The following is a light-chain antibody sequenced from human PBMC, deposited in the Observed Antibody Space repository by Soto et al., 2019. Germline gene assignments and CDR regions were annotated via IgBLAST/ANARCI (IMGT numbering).Light chain of an antibody. CDR2: GAS. CDR3: QQDSSWPLT. CDR1: QDIRSS. V-gene: IGKV3-15*01. J-gene: IGKJ4*01. Sequence: EIVMTQSPATLSVSPGERVTLSCRASQDIRSSLAWCQQKPGQAPRLLIYGASIRATGVPATFSGSGSGTEFTLSISSLQSEHLGVYYCQQDSSWPLTFGGGNKVEIK.